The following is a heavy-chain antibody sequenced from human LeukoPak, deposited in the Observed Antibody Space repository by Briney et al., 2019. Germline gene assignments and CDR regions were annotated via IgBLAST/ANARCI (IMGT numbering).Heavy chain of an antibody. V-gene: IGHV3-21*01. CDR2: ISSSSSYI. D-gene: IGHD6-19*01. CDR3: AREDSSGWAGVYYFDY. J-gene: IGHJ4*02. Sequence: PGGSLRLSCAASGFTFSSYSMNWVRQAPGKGLEWVSSISSSSSYIYYADSVKGRFTLSRDNAKNSLYLQMNSLRAEDTAVYYCAREDSSGWAGVYYFDYWGQGTLVTVSS. CDR1: GFTFSSYS.